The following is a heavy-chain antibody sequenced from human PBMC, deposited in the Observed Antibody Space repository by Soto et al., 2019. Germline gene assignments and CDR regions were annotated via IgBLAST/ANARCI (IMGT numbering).Heavy chain of an antibody. Sequence: QVQLVESGGGVVQPGRSLRLSCAASGFTFSSYGMHWVRQAPGKGLEWVAVISYDGSNKYYADSVKGRFTISRDNSKNTLYLQMNSLSAEDTAVYYCAKGRYRSSPFDYWCQGTLVTVSS. CDR1: GFTFSSYG. CDR3: AKGRYRSSPFDY. V-gene: IGHV3-30*18. D-gene: IGHD6-6*01. CDR2: ISYDGSNK. J-gene: IGHJ4*02.